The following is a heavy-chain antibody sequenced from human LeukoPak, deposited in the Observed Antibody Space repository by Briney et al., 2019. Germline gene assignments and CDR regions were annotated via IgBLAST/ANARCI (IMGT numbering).Heavy chain of an antibody. D-gene: IGHD1-7*01. CDR3: ARVPRELFGLDY. V-gene: IGHV3-74*01. Sequence: GGSLRLSCAGSGFTFSSYWMHWVRQTPGKGLVWVSRINSDGSSTSYADSVKGRFTISRDNAKNTLFLQMNSLRVEDTAVYYCARVPRELFGLDYWGQGTLVTVSS. J-gene: IGHJ4*02. CDR1: GFTFSSYW. CDR2: INSDGSST.